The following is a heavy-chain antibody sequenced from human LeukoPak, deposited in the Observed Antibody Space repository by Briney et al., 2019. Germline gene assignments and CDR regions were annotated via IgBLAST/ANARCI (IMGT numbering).Heavy chain of an antibody. D-gene: IGHD2-15*01. V-gene: IGHV3-9*01. Sequence: GRSLRLSCAASGFTFDDYAMHWVGQAPGKGLEWVSGISWNSGSIGYADSVKGRFTISRDNAKNSLYLQMNSLRAEDTALYYCAKAEDIVVVVAGFDYWGQGTLVTVSS. CDR3: AKAEDIVVVVAGFDY. CDR1: GFTFDDYA. J-gene: IGHJ4*02. CDR2: ISWNSGSI.